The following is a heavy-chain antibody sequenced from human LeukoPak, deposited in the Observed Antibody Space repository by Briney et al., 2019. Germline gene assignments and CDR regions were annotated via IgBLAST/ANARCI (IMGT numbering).Heavy chain of an antibody. J-gene: IGHJ3*01. V-gene: IGHV3-48*04. CDR3: ARDNLAAAGDDNFDF. CDR2: ISISSSSV. Sequence: PGRSLRLSCAASGFTLSSHAMNWVRQAPGKGLEWVSYISISSSSVYYADSVKGRFTISRDNAKNSLYLQMNSLRAEDTAMYYCARDNLAAAGDDNFDFWGQGTMVTVSS. D-gene: IGHD6-13*01. CDR1: GFTLSSHA.